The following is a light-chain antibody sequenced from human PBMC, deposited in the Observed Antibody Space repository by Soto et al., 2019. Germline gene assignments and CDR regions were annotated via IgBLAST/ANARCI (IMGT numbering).Light chain of an antibody. CDR1: QSVDTTF. J-gene: IGKJ1*01. Sequence: EIVLTQSPGSLSLSPGQRATLSCRASQSVDTTFFAWYQKKPGQAPRLLIYGASKTATGIPDRFSGSGSGTDINLIISRLAPEDFAVYYCQQYMSSVTFGQGTKVEIK. CDR3: QQYMSSVT. V-gene: IGKV3-20*01. CDR2: GAS.